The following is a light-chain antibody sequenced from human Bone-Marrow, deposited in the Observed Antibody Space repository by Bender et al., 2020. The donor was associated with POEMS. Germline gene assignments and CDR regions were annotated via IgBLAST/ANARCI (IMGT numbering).Light chain of an antibody. Sequence: SYELTQPPSVSVSPGQMARITCSGDALAKKFAHWFQQKSGQAPVLVIYKDADRPLGIPERFSGSSSGTIVTLTISGVQAEDESVLYCQTTDSSGVVVFGGGTKLTVL. CDR1: ALAKKF. J-gene: IGLJ2*01. CDR2: KDA. V-gene: IGLV3-25*03. CDR3: QTTDSSGVVV.